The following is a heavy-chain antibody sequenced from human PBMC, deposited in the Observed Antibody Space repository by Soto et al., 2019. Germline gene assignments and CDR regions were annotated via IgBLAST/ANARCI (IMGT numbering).Heavy chain of an antibody. V-gene: IGHV4-59*08. D-gene: IGHD6-13*01. CDR1: GGSISSYY. Sequence: SETLSLTCTVSGGSISSYYWSWIRQPPGKGLEWIGYIYYSGSTNYNPSLKSRVTISVDTSKNQFSLKLSSVTAADTAAYYCARVKAPLYSSSWYWFDPWGQGTLVTVSS. J-gene: IGHJ5*02. CDR3: ARVKAPLYSSSWYWFDP. CDR2: IYYSGST.